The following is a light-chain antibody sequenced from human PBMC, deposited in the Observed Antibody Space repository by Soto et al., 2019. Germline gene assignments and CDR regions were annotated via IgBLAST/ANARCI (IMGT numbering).Light chain of an antibody. V-gene: IGLV2-14*01. CDR2: DVS. Sequence: QSALTQPASVSGSPGQSITISCTGTSSDVGGYNYVSWYQQHPGKAPKLMIYDVSNRPSGVSNRFSGSKSGNTASLTISGLQAEDEAYYYCSSYTSSSTRVFGTWTKVTVL. CDR1: SSDVGGYNY. CDR3: SSYTSSSTRV. J-gene: IGLJ1*01.